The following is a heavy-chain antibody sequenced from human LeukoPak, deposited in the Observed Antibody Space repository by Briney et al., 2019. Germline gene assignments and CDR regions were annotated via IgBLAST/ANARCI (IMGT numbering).Heavy chain of an antibody. CDR2: INHSGST. V-gene: IGHV4-34*01. CDR1: GGSFSGYY. CDR3: ARGFIVVVPAAYYFDY. D-gene: IGHD2-2*01. Sequence: PSETLSLTCAVYGGSFSGYYWSWIRQPPGKGLEWIREINHSGSTNYNPSLKSRVTISVDTSKNQFSLKLSSVTAADTAVYYCARGFIVVVPAAYYFDYWGQGTLVTVSS. J-gene: IGHJ4*02.